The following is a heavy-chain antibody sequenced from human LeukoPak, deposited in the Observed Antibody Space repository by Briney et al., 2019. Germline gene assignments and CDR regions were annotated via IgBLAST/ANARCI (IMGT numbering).Heavy chain of an antibody. V-gene: IGHV3-7*01. CDR1: GFTFSSYW. Sequence: GGSLRLSCAASGFTFSSYWMSWVRQAPGKGLEWVANINQDGSEKYYVDSVKGRFTISRDNAKNSLYLQMNSLRAEDTAVYYCAGGGQSGTFYLPYWGQGTLVTVSS. J-gene: IGHJ4*02. D-gene: IGHD1-26*01. CDR2: INQDGSEK. CDR3: AGGGQSGTFYLPY.